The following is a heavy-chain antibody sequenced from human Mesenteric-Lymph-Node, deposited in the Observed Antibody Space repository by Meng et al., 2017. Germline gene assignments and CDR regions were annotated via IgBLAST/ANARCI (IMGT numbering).Heavy chain of an antibody. D-gene: IGHD3-3*01. Sequence: SLKISCAASGFTFDDYAMHWVRQAPGKGLEWVSGISWNSGSIGYADSVKGRFTISRDNAKNSLYLQMNSLRAEDTAVYYCARAGGEYYDFWSGYYPLNWFDPWGQGTLVTVSS. J-gene: IGHJ5*02. CDR3: ARAGGEYYDFWSGYYPLNWFDP. V-gene: IGHV3-9*01. CDR2: ISWNSGSI. CDR1: GFTFDDYA.